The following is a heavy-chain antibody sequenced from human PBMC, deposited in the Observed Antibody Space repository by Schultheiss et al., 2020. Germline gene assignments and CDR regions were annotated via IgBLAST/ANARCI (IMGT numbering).Heavy chain of an antibody. CDR1: GFTFSSYS. D-gene: IGHD2-2*02. CDR3: ARDKVYCSSTSCYRADFDY. CDR2: ISSSSSYI. V-gene: IGHV3-21*01. J-gene: IGHJ4*02. Sequence: GGSLRLSCAASGFTFSSYSMNWVRQAPGKGLEWVSSISSSSSYIYYADSVKGRFTISRDNAKNSLYLQMNSLRAEDTAVYYCARDKVYCSSTSCYRADFDYWGQGTLVTVSS.